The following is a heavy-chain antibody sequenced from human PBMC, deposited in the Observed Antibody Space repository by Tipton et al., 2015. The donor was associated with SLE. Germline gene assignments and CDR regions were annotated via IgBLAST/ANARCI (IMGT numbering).Heavy chain of an antibody. CDR3: AREAWGHAFDI. Sequence: TLSLTCTVSGGSITSGSYFYNWIRQPPGKGLEWIGYIYYSGSTNYNPSLKSRVTISVDTSKNQFSLKLSSVTAADTAVYYCAREAWGHAFDIWGQGTMVSVSS. V-gene: IGHV4-61*01. CDR1: GGSITSGSYF. J-gene: IGHJ3*02. CDR2: IYYSGST. D-gene: IGHD2-21*01.